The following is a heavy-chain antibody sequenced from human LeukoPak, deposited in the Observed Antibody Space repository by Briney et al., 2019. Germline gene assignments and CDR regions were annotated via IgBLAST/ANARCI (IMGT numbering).Heavy chain of an antibody. D-gene: IGHD3-3*02. CDR1: GFTFSSYA. V-gene: IGHV3-30-3*01. CDR3: ARDLLATPFYYYYGMDV. J-gene: IGHJ6*02. CDR2: ISYDGSNK. Sequence: PGGSLRLSCAASGFTFSSYAMHWVRQAPGKGLEWVAVISYDGSNKYYADSVKGRFTISRDNSKNTLYLQMNSLRAEDTAVYYCARDLLATPFYYYYGMDVWGQGTTVTVSS.